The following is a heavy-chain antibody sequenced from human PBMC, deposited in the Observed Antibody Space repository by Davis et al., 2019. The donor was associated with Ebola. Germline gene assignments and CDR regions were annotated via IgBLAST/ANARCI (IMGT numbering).Heavy chain of an antibody. CDR1: RYTFTSYA. Sequence: SSKASRYTFTSYAMNRVRHAPGQGLEWMVWLNTDTGNPTYAHGFTGRFVFSLDTSVSTAYLQISSLKAEDTAVYYCARVITIFGAVVGMDVWGQGTTVTVSS. CDR2: LNTDTGNP. J-gene: IGHJ6*02. D-gene: IGHD3-3*01. V-gene: IGHV7-4-1*02. CDR3: ARVITIFGAVVGMDV.